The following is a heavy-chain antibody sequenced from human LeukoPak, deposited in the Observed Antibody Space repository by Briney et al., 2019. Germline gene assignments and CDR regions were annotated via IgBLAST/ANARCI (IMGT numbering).Heavy chain of an antibody. Sequence: GGSLRLSCAASGFTFGSYAMSWVRQAPGKGLEWVSAISGSGGSTYYADSVKGRFTISRDNSKNTLYLQMNSLRAEDTAVYYCAKGRWLQNSGFDYWGQGTLVTVSS. V-gene: IGHV3-23*01. CDR3: AKGRWLQNSGFDY. D-gene: IGHD5-24*01. CDR2: ISGSGGST. CDR1: GFTFGSYA. J-gene: IGHJ4*02.